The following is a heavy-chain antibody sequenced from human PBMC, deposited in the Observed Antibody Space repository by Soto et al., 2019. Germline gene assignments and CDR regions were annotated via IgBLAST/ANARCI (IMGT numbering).Heavy chain of an antibody. Sequence: GGSLRLSCAASGFTFSSYAMSWVRQAPGKGLEWVSAISGSGGSTYYADSVKGRFTISRDNSKNTLYLQMNSLRAEDTAVDYCAKEARTALKYSSGPFFEDYWGQGTLVTVSS. D-gene: IGHD6-19*01. CDR2: ISGSGGST. J-gene: IGHJ4*02. CDR1: GFTFSSYA. V-gene: IGHV3-23*01. CDR3: AKEARTALKYSSGPFFEDY.